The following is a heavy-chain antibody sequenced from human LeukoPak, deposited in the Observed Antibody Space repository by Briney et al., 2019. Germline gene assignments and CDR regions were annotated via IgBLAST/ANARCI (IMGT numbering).Heavy chain of an antibody. Sequence: GGSLRLSCAASGFTFSNYGIHWVRQAPGKGLEWVVVISHDGSNKYYGDSVKGRFTISRDNSKNTLYLQMNSLRAEDTAVYYCARPRGAAAGTFGFDPWGQGTLVTVSS. CDR1: GFTFSNYG. CDR3: ARPRGAAAGTFGFDP. CDR2: ISHDGSNK. D-gene: IGHD6-13*01. J-gene: IGHJ5*02. V-gene: IGHV3-30*03.